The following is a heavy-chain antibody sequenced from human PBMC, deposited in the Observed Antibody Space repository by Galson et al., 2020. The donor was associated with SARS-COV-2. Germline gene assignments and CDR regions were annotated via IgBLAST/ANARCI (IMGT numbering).Heavy chain of an antibody. CDR3: ARDGSSSSGLFDY. CDR2: IYSGGST. Sequence: GGSLILSCAASGFTVSSNYMSWVRQAPGKGLEWVSVIYSGGSTYYADSVKGRFTISRDNSKNTLYLQMNSLRAEDTAVYYCARDGSSSSGLFDYWGQGTLVTVSS. J-gene: IGHJ4*02. D-gene: IGHD6-6*01. CDR1: GFTVSSNY. V-gene: IGHV3-53*01.